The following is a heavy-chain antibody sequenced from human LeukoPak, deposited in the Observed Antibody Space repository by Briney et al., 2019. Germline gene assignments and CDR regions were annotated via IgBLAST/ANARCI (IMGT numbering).Heavy chain of an antibody. V-gene: IGHV3-23*01. D-gene: IGHD2-21*02. CDR3: VREDTPATANY. CDR2: ISGGGDIT. Sequence: AGGSLSLSGEAPGFNFAIHAMSWFRQPPGKGLDWVSAISGGGDITYYADSVTGRFTISRDNSKDTLFLQMHSLRPGDTAVYYCVREDTPATANYWGQGTLVTISS. CDR1: GFNFAIHA. J-gene: IGHJ4*02.